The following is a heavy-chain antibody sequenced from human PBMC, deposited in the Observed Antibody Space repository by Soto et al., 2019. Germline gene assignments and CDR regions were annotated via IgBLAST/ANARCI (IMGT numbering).Heavy chain of an antibody. D-gene: IGHD1-20*01. J-gene: IGHJ4*02. CDR2: TSGSGVTA. V-gene: IGHV3-23*01. CDR1: GFTFSGFG. CDR3: AKRVGNWNTAPFDL. Sequence: VGSLRLSCAASGFTFSGFGMSWVRQAPGKGLECVSTTSGSGVTAHYGDSVKGRFTISRDNSKNTLYLQMNSLRAEDTAVYFCAKRVGNWNTAPFDLWGQGTL.